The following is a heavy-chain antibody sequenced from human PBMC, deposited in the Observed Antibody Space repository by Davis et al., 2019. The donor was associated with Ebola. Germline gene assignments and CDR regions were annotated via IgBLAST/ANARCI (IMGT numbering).Heavy chain of an antibody. Sequence: ASVQVSCKASGYTFTSYGISWVRQAPGHGLEWMGWINANNGKTNYSQKFQGRVTMTTDTSTSTAYMELSRLKSDDTAVYYCARGIWLPIFDYWGQGSLVTVSS. J-gene: IGHJ4*02. V-gene: IGHV1-18*04. CDR3: ARGIWLPIFDY. CDR2: INANNGKT. D-gene: IGHD5-12*01. CDR1: GYTFTSYG.